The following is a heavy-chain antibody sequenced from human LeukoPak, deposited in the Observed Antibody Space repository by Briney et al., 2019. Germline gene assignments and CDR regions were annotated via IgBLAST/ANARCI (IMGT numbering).Heavy chain of an antibody. CDR3: ARAPYDFWSGYYEGVDY. CDR2: IRSRANSYVT. D-gene: IGHD3-3*01. Sequence: GGSLRLSCAASGFTFSGSAMHWVRQASGKGLEWVGRIRSRANSYVTAYAAAVTGRFIISRDDSSNTAYLQMNSLRAEDTAVYYCARAPYDFWSGYYEGVDYWGQGTLVTVSS. V-gene: IGHV3-73*01. CDR1: GFTFSGSA. J-gene: IGHJ4*02.